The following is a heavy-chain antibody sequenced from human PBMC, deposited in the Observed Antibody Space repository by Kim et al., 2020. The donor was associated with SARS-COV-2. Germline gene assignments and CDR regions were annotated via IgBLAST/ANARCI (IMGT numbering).Heavy chain of an antibody. CDR1: GYTFTSYD. CDR2: MNPNSGNT. Sequence: ASVKVSCKASGYTFTSYDINWVRQATGQGLEWMGWMNPNSGNTGYAQKFQGRVTMTRNTSISTAYMELSSLRSEDTAVYYCARGHLYSSSWYYYYGMDVRGQGTTVTDSS. V-gene: IGHV1-8*01. CDR3: ARGHLYSSSWYYYYGMDV. J-gene: IGHJ6*02. D-gene: IGHD6-13*01.